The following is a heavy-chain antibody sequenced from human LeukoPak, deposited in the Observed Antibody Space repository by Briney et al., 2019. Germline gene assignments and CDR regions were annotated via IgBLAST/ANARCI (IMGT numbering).Heavy chain of an antibody. Sequence: TGGSLRLSCAVSGFTVSSNYMSWVRQAPGMGLEWVSVLYIGGDSYYADSVQGRFTISRDNSKNTLYLQMDSLRAEDTAVYYCARGLMGARPFDYWGQGTLVTVSS. CDR2: LYIGGDS. D-gene: IGHD1-26*01. V-gene: IGHV3-53*01. CDR1: GFTVSSNY. CDR3: ARGLMGARPFDY. J-gene: IGHJ4*02.